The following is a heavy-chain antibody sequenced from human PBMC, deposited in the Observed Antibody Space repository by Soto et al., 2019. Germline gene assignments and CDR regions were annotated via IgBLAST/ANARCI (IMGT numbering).Heavy chain of an antibody. V-gene: IGHV1-18*01. Sequence: QVQLVQSGAEVKKPGASVKVSCKASGYTFTSYGISWVRQAPGQGLEWMGWISAYNGNTNYAQKLQGRVTMTTDTSTSTAYMGLRSLRSDDTAVYYCARERASIVGAPGDDAFDIWGQGTMVTVSS. J-gene: IGHJ3*02. CDR3: ARERASIVGAPGDDAFDI. CDR1: GYTFTSYG. CDR2: ISAYNGNT. D-gene: IGHD1-26*01.